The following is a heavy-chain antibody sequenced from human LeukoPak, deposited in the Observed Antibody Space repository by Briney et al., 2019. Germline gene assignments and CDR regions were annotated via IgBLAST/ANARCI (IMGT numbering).Heavy chain of an antibody. D-gene: IGHD6-19*01. V-gene: IGHV3-30-3*01. J-gene: IGHJ3*02. CDR3: ARGSWLANDAFDI. CDR1: GFTFSSYA. Sequence: QPGRSLRLSCAASGFTFSSYAMPWVRQAPGKGLEWVAVISYDGSNKYYADSVKGRFTISRDNSKNTLYLQMNSLRAEDTAVYYCARGSWLANDAFDIWGQGTMVTVSS. CDR2: ISYDGSNK.